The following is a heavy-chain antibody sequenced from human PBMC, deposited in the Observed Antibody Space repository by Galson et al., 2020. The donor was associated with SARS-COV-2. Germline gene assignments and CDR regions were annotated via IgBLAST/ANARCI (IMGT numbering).Heavy chain of an antibody. CDR3: ALVGSDEIEP. CDR1: GYMFTGFF. Sequence: ASVKVSCKASGYMFTGFFMHWVRQAPGQGLEWMAWINPKSGVTRYAQKFQGRVTLTRDTSISTAYMELSGLTSDDTAVYYCALVGSDEIEPWGQGTLVTVST. V-gene: IGHV1-2*02. CDR2: INPKSGVT. D-gene: IGHD1-26*01. J-gene: IGHJ5*02.